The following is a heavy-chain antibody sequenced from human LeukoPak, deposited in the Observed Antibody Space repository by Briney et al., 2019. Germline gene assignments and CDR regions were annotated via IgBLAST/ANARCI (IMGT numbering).Heavy chain of an antibody. CDR2: IYHSGST. Sequence: SETLSLTRTVSGYSISIGYYWGWIGQPPGKGLDWIGSIYHSGSTYYNQSLKSRVTISVDTYKNQFSLKLRSVTAADTAVYYCARRTYSRREPNFDYWGQGTLVTVCS. CDR3: ARRTYSRREPNFDY. V-gene: IGHV4-38-2*02. J-gene: IGHJ4*02. CDR1: GYSISIGYY. D-gene: IGHD6-13*01.